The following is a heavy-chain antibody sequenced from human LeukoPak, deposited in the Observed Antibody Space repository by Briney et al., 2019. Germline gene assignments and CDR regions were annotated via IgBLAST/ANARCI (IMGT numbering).Heavy chain of an antibody. Sequence: ETLSLTCAVYGGSFSGYYWSWIRQPPGKGLEWVSTISVTGSNTYYADSVKGRFTISRDNSRNTVYLQMNSLRAEDTAVYYCAGRGIAVSGSNYYFDYWGQGTLVTVSS. V-gene: IGHV3-23*01. J-gene: IGHJ4*02. D-gene: IGHD6-19*01. CDR3: AGRGIAVSGSNYYFDY. CDR2: ISVTGSNT. CDR1: GGSFSGYY.